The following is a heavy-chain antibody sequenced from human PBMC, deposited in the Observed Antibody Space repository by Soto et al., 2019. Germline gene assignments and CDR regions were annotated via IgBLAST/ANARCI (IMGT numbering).Heavy chain of an antibody. Sequence: EVQLVESGGGLVQPGGSLRLSCAASGFTFSSYDMHWVRQATGKGLEWVSAIGTADDTYYPGSVKGRFTISRENAKNSLYLQMNSLRAGDTAVYYCASAPTEYCSGGSCYRDGAFDIWGQGPMVTVSS. J-gene: IGHJ3*02. CDR3: ASAPTEYCSGGSCYRDGAFDI. V-gene: IGHV3-13*01. CDR2: IGTADDT. D-gene: IGHD2-15*01. CDR1: GFTFSSYD.